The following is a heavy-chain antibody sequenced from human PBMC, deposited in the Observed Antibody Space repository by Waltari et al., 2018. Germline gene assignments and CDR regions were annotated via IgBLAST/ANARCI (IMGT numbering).Heavy chain of an antibody. J-gene: IGHJ6*02. CDR2: VYYTGST. CDR3: AREDFYYYTMDV. CDR1: GDSLNTYY. Sequence: QVQLQESGPGLVKASETVSLTCTVCGDSLNTYYWTWIRQSPGKGLEWIGYVYYTGSTKYNPSLRSRVTMSIDTSKKQFSLNLRSVTAADTAIYYCAREDFYYYTMDVWGQGTTVTVSS. V-gene: IGHV4-59*01.